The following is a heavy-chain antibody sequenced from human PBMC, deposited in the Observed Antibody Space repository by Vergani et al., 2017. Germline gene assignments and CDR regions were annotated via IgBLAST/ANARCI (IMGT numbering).Heavy chain of an antibody. CDR3: ATPQTVATGGMEV. CDR1: GYTFTDHY. J-gene: IGHJ6*04. CDR2: VDPEDGET. V-gene: IGHV1-69-2*01. Sequence: EVQLVQSGAEVKKPGATMKISCKVSGYTFTDHYMHWVKQAPGKGLEWMGLVDPEDGETIYAEQFKGRVTIAADTSTDTAHLELSRLRSEDTAVYYCATPQTVATGGMEVWGGGAKVVVSS. D-gene: IGHD5-12*01.